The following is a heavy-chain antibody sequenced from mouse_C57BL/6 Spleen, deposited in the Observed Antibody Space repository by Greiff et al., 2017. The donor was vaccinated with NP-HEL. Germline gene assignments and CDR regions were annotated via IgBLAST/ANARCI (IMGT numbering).Heavy chain of an antibody. CDR3: ARYYYGSSYGYFDY. D-gene: IGHD1-1*01. V-gene: IGHV5-4*03. J-gene: IGHJ2*01. CDR2: ISDGGSYT. Sequence: EVMLVESGGGLVKPGGSLKLSCAASGFPFSSYAMSWVRQTPEKRLEWVATISDGGSYTYYPDNVKVRFTISRDNAKNNLYLQMSHLKSEDTAMYYCARYYYGSSYGYFDYWGQGTTLTVSS. CDR1: GFPFSSYA.